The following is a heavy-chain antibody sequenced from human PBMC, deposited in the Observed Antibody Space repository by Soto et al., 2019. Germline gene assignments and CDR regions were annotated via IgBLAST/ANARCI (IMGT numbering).Heavy chain of an antibody. CDR3: AHRQRLDYDFGSGSPAPDFNY. Sequence: GPTLVNPTQTLTLTCTFSGFSLSTSGVGVGWIRQPPGKALEWLALIYWDDDKRYSPSLKSRLTITKDTSKNQVVLTMTNMDPVNTPKYYCAHRQRLDYDFGSGSPAPDFNYGGQETRVTVSS. J-gene: IGHJ4*02. D-gene: IGHD3-3*01. V-gene: IGHV2-5*02. CDR1: GFSLSTSGVG. CDR2: IYWDDDK.